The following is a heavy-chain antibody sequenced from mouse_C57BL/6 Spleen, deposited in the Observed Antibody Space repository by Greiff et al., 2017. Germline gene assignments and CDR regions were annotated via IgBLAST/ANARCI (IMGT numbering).Heavy chain of an antibody. Sequence: VMLVESGPGLVQPSQSLSITCTVSGFSLTSYGVHWVRQSPGKGLEWLGVIWSGGSTDYNAAFISRLSISKDNSKGQVFFKMNSLQADDTAIYXCARNMDYSSLYAMDYWGQGTSVTVSS. J-gene: IGHJ4*01. CDR3: ARNMDYSSLYAMDY. V-gene: IGHV2-2*01. D-gene: IGHD2-5*01. CDR1: GFSLTSYG. CDR2: IWSGGST.